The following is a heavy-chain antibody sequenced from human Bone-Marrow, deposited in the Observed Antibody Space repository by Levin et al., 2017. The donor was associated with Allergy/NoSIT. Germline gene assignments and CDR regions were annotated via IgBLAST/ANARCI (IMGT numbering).Heavy chain of an antibody. J-gene: IGHJ4*02. CDR2: ISGTGGHS. D-gene: IGHD3-22*01. CDR3: AKYRAYYYDPNTEFDS. CDR1: GFTFKDYA. V-gene: IGHV3-23*01. Sequence: GGSLRLSCTASGFTFKDYAMSWVRQVPGKGLEWISAISGTGGHSYNTDSVKGRFTISRDNSRNTLYFQMNSLGVEDTAVYYCAKYRAYYYDPNTEFDSWGQGTLVTVSS.